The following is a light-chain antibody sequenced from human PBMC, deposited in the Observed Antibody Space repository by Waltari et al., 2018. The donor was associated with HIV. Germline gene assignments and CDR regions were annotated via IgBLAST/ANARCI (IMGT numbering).Light chain of an antibody. CDR3: QQYASWPLYT. CDR2: GGN. J-gene: IGKJ2*01. Sequence: EVMLTQSPATLSVSPGDRVTLSCRASQSVGSKLAWYQFKPGQAPRRLIHGGNTRASGAPARFSGAGFGTDFTLTISGLQSDDFALYYCQQYASWPLYTFGQGTKLDI. V-gene: IGKV3-15*01. CDR1: QSVGSK.